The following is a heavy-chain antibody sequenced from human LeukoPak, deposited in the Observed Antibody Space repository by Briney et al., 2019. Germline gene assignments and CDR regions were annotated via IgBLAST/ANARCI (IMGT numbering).Heavy chain of an antibody. CDR3: GSGYAYYFDY. V-gene: IGHV4-39*01. Sequence: SATLSLTCTVSGGSISSSSYYWGWIRQPPGKGLEWIGSIYYSGSTYYNPSLKSRVTISVDTSKNQFSLKLSSVTAADTAVYYCGSGYAYYFDYWGQGTLVTVSS. D-gene: IGHD3-22*01. CDR2: IYYSGST. CDR1: GGSISSSSYY. J-gene: IGHJ4*02.